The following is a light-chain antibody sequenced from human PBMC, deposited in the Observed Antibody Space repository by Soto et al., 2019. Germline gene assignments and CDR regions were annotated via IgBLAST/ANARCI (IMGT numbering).Light chain of an antibody. CDR1: QSISSY. CDR3: QQRSNWPIT. J-gene: IGKJ5*01. V-gene: IGKV1-39*01. CDR2: DAS. Sequence: DIQMTQSPSSLSASVGDRVTITCRASQSISSYLNWYQQKPGKAPKLLIYDASSLESGVPSRFSGSGSGTQFTLTISSLQPEDFAVYYCQQRSNWPITFGQGTRLEI.